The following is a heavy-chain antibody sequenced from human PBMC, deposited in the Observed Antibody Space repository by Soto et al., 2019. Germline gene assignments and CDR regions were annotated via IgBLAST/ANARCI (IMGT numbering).Heavy chain of an antibody. CDR1: GYTFTSYG. Sequence: QVQLVQSGAEVKKPGASVKVSCKASGYTFTSYGISWVRQAPGQGLEWMGWISAYNGNTNYAQKLQGRVTMTTDTSTSTAYMELRSLRSDDTAVYYCARAKRSGMLLRVSYYYGMDVWGQGTTVTVSS. J-gene: IGHJ6*02. V-gene: IGHV1-18*01. CDR3: ARAKRSGMLLRVSYYYGMDV. D-gene: IGHD2-15*01. CDR2: ISAYNGNT.